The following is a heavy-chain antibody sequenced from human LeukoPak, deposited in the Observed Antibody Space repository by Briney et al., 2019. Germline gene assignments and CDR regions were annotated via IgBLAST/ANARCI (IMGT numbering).Heavy chain of an antibody. V-gene: IGHV1-18*01. CDR1: GYSFTSFG. CDR3: ARGTWEAAARPYSFDT. J-gene: IGHJ4*02. Sequence: ASVKVSCKAFGYSFTSFGINWVRRAPGQGLEWMGWISGYNGHTNYVQKFQGRVTMTTDTSTSTAYMELRSLRSDDTAVYYCARGTWEAAARPYSFDTWGQGTLVTVSS. D-gene: IGHD1-26*01. CDR2: ISGYNGHT.